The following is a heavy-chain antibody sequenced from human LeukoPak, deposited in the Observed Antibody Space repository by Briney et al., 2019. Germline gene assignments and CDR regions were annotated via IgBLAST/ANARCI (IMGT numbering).Heavy chain of an antibody. CDR1: GFTFSSYG. CDR2: ISYDGSNK. D-gene: IGHD3-16*01. CDR3: AKDISMITFGGVDY. J-gene: IGHJ4*02. V-gene: IGHV3-30*18. Sequence: GGSLGLSCAASGFTFSSYGMHWVRQAPGKGLEWVAVISYDGSNKYYADSVKGRFTISRDNSKNTLYLQMNSLRAEDTAVYYCAKDISMITFGGVDYWGQGTLVTVSS.